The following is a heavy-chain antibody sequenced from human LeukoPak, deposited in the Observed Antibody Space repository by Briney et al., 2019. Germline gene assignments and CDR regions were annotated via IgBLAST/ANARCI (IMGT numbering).Heavy chain of an antibody. CDR1: GFIFSSYS. CDR2: ISSSSSYI. CDR3: ASSYCSSTSCYDH. V-gene: IGHV3-21*01. D-gene: IGHD2-2*01. J-gene: IGHJ4*02. Sequence: KPGGSLRLSCAATGFIFSSYSMNWIRQAPGKGLEWVSSISSSSSYICYADSVKGRFTISRDNAKNSLYLQMNSLRAEDTAVYYCASSYCSSTSCYDHWGQGTLVTVSS.